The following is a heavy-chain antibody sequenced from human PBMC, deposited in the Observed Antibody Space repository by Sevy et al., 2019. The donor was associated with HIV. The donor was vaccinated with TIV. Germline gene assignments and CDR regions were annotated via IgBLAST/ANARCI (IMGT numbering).Heavy chain of an antibody. Sequence: GGSLRLSCAASGFTFSSYAMHWVRQAPGKGLEWVAVISYDGSNKYYADSVKGRFTISRDNSKNTLYLQMNSLRADDTAVYYCAVVAARAYDAFDIWGQGTMVTVSS. V-gene: IGHV3-30-3*01. J-gene: IGHJ3*02. D-gene: IGHD2-15*01. CDR2: ISYDGSNK. CDR1: GFTFSSYA. CDR3: AVVAARAYDAFDI.